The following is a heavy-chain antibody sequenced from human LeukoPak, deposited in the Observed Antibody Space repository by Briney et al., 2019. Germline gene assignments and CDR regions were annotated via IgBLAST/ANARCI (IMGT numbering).Heavy chain of an antibody. CDR1: GFTFSSYW. V-gene: IGHV3-7*01. J-gene: IGHJ6*02. Sequence: GGSLRLSCAASGFTFSSYWMSWVRQAPGKGLEWVANIKEDESEKYYVDSVKGRFTISRDNAQNSLNLQMNSLRAEDTAVYYCARGLDGYYYYGMDVWGQGTTVTVSS. D-gene: IGHD3-16*01. CDR2: IKEDESEK. CDR3: ARGLDGYYYYGMDV.